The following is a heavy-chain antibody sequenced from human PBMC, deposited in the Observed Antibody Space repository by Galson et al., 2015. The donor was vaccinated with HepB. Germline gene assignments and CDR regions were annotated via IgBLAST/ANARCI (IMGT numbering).Heavy chain of an antibody. CDR3: AREYIATRRAMDV. D-gene: IGHD6-6*01. V-gene: IGHV3-53*04. CDR2: IYSGGST. CDR1: GFTVSSNY. J-gene: IGHJ6*02. Sequence: SLRLSCAASGFTVSSNYMSWVRQAPGKGLEWVSAIYSGGSTYYADSVKGRFTISRHNSKNTLYLQMNSLRAEDTAVYYCAREYIATRRAMDVWGQGTTVTVSS.